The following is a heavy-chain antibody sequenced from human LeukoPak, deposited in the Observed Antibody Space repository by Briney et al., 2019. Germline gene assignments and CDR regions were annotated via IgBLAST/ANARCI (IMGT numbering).Heavy chain of an antibody. CDR3: ATFYGYSNTWYYPYFDN. D-gene: IGHD6-13*01. CDR2: MYYSGST. CDR1: GGSISSSSYY. V-gene: IGHV4-39*01. Sequence: SETLSLTCTVSGGSISSSSYYWGWIRQPPGKGLEWTGSMYYSGSTFYNPSLRSRVSISVDTSKNQFSLRLSSMTAADTAVYYCATFYGYSNTWYYPYFDNWGQGTLVTVSS. J-gene: IGHJ4*02.